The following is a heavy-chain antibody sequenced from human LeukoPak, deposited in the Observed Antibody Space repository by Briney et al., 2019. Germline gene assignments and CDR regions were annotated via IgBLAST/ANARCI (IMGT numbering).Heavy chain of an antibody. V-gene: IGHV3-74*01. Sequence: GGSLRLSCAASGFTFSSYWMHWVRQAPGKGLVWVSRINSDGSSTSYADSVKGRFTISRDNAKNTLYLQMNSLRAEGTAVYYCAPSEGYYYDSSGQIDYWGQGTLVTVSS. CDR3: APSEGYYYDSSGQIDY. D-gene: IGHD3-22*01. CDR2: INSDGSST. J-gene: IGHJ4*02. CDR1: GFTFSSYW.